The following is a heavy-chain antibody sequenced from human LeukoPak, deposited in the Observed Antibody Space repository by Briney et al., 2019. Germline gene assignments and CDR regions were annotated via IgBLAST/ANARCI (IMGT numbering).Heavy chain of an antibody. V-gene: IGHV4-4*02. CDR3: AREGGPYRPLDY. Sequence: PSETLSLTCGVSGGSVTSTNYWTWVRQPPGKGLDRIGEVNLQGFTNYNPSLMGRVAISVDTSENHISLQLTSVTAADTAVYYCAREGGPYRPLDYSGQGTLVTVSS. J-gene: IGHJ4*02. CDR1: GGSVTSTNY. CDR2: VNLQGFT.